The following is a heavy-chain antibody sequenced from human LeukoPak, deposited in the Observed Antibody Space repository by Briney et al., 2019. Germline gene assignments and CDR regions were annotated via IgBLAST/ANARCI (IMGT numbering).Heavy chain of an antibody. V-gene: IGHV3-30*02. CDR2: IRYDGSNK. D-gene: IGHD3-22*01. Sequence: GGSLRLSCAASGFTFSSYGMHWVRQAPGKGLEWVAFIRYDGSNKYYADSVKGRFTISRDNSKNTLYLQMNSLRAEDTAVYCCAKGDDSSGYFPFDYWGQGTLVTVSS. CDR1: GFTFSSYG. J-gene: IGHJ4*02. CDR3: AKGDDSSGYFPFDY.